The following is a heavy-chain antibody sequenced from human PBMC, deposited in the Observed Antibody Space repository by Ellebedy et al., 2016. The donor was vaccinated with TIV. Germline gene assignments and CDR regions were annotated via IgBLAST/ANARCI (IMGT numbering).Heavy chain of an antibody. CDR2: IRAEHSGGTA. CDR1: GFTFAEYG. CDR3: ARDVGGYYFDY. Sequence: PGGSLRLSCTASGFTFAEYGLNWVRQAPGKGLEWVGFIRAEHSGGTADYAASVKGRFTLSRDDSKSTAYLQMNSLNTEDTAVYYCARDVGGYYFDYWGQGTLVTVSS. J-gene: IGHJ4*02. V-gene: IGHV3-49*04.